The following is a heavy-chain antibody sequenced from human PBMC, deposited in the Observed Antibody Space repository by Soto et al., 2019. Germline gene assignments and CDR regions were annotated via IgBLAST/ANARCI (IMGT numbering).Heavy chain of an antibody. V-gene: IGHV3-33*01. CDR1: GFTFSSYG. CDR3: ARDYSSIAARRAVGAFDI. D-gene: IGHD6-6*01. J-gene: IGHJ3*02. CDR2: IWYDGSNK. Sequence: PGGSLRLSCAASGFTFSSYGMHWVRQAPGKGLEWVAVIWYDGSNKYYADSVKGRFTISRDNSKNTLYLQMNSLRAEDTAVYYCARDYSSIAARRAVGAFDIWGQGTMVTVSS.